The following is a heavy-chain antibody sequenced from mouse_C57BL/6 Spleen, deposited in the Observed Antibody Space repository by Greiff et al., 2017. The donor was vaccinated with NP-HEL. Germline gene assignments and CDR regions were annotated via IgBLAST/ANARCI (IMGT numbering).Heavy chain of an antibody. CDR2: INPNNGGT. Sequence: EVQLQQSGPELVKPGASVKIPCKASGYTFTDYNMDWVKQSHGKSLEWIGDINPNNGGTIYNQKFKGKATLTVDKSSSKAYMELRSLTSEDTAVYYCARSNYGRSYGLFAYWGQGTLVTVSA. D-gene: IGHD1-1*01. CDR1: GYTFTDYN. CDR3: ARSNYGRSYGLFAY. J-gene: IGHJ3*01. V-gene: IGHV1-18*01.